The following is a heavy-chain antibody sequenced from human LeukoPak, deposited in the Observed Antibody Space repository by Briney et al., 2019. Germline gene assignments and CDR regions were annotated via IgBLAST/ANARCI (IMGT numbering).Heavy chain of an antibody. CDR1: GYTFTGYY. Sequence: GASVKVSCKASGYTFTGYYMHWVRQAPGQGLEWMGWINPNSGGTNCAQKFQGRVTMTRDTSISTAYMELSRLRSDDTAVYYCARSRYGSGSYCFGYWGQGTLVTVSS. CDR2: INPNSGGT. D-gene: IGHD3-10*01. J-gene: IGHJ4*02. CDR3: ARSRYGSGSYCFGY. V-gene: IGHV1-2*02.